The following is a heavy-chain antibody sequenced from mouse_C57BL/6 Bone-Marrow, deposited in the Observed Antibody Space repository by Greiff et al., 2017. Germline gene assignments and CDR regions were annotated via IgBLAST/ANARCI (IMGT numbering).Heavy chain of an antibody. D-gene: IGHD4-1*01. CDR2: IDPETGGA. V-gene: IGHV1-15*01. Sequence: VQVVESGAELVRPGASVTLSCKASGYTFTDYEMHWVKQTPVHGLEWIGAIDPETGGAAYNQKFKGKAILTADKSSSTAYMELRSLTSEDSAVYYCTKLLLGPSWFAYWGQGTLVTVSA. J-gene: IGHJ3*01. CDR1: GYTFTDYE. CDR3: TKLLLGPSWFAY.